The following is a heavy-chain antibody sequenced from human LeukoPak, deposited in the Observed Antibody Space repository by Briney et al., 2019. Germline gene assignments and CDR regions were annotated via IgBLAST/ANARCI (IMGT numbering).Heavy chain of an antibody. J-gene: IGHJ4*02. D-gene: IGHD6-19*01. V-gene: IGHV4-39*07. CDR3: ERYSSGWG. CDR1: GGSISSSSYY. CDR2: SYYSGST. Sequence: SETLSLTCTVSGGSISSSSYYWGWIRQRPGKWLGWIGSSYYSGSTYYNPSRKSRVTISVDTSKNQFSLKLSSVTAADTAVYYCERYSSGWGWRQGTLVTVSS.